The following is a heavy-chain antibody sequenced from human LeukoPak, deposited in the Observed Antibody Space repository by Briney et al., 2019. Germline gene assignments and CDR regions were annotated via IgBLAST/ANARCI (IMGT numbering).Heavy chain of an antibody. CDR2: ISGSGGTT. CDR3: ARDERLLSFLK. CDR1: GFTFSNYG. V-gene: IGHV3-23*01. D-gene: IGHD3-3*01. J-gene: IGHJ4*02. Sequence: GGSLRLSCAASGFTFSNYGMSWVRQAPGKGLEWISAISGSGGTTYYADSVKGQFTISRDNSNNTLYLQLNSLRVEDTAVYYCARDERLLSFLKWGQGTLVTVSS.